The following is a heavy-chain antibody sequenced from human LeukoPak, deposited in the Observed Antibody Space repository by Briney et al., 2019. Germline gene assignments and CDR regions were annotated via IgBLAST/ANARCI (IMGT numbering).Heavy chain of an antibody. Sequence: SVKVSCKASGGTFSSYAISWVRQAPGQGLEWMGRIIPILGIANYAQKFQGRVTITADKSTSTAYMELSSLRSEDTAVYYCARDTEDSSGYYPFDYWGQGTLVTVSS. CDR2: IIPILGIA. CDR3: ARDTEDSSGYYPFDY. V-gene: IGHV1-69*04. D-gene: IGHD3-22*01. CDR1: GGTFSSYA. J-gene: IGHJ4*02.